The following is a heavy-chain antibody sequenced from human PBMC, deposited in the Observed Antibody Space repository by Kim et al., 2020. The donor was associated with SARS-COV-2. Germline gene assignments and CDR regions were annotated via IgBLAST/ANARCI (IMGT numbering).Heavy chain of an antibody. J-gene: IGHJ6*02. V-gene: IGHV5-51*01. D-gene: IGHD3-16*01. CDR3: ARRGIGLYYYGMDV. Sequence: SPSLQGQVTISADKSISTAYLQWSSLKASDTAMYYCARRGIGLYYYGMDVWGQGTTVTVSS.